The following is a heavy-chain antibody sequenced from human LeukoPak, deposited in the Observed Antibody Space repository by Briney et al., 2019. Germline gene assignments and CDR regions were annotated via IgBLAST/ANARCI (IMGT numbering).Heavy chain of an antibody. D-gene: IGHD4-23*01. CDR1: GYTFTSYG. CDR3: ARGTGRGYGGNSDAFDI. J-gene: IGHJ3*02. CDR2: ISAYNGNT. Sequence: ASVKVSCKASGYTFTSYGISWVRQAPGQGLEWMGWISAYNGNTNYAQKLQGRVTMTTDTSTSAAYMELRSLRSDDTAVYYCARGTGRGYGGNSDAFDIWGQGTMVTVSS. V-gene: IGHV1-18*01.